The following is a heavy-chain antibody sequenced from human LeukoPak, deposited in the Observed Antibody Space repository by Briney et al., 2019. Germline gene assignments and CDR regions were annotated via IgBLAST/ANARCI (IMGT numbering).Heavy chain of an antibody. CDR2: IYHSGST. J-gene: IGHJ6*03. Sequence: SETLSLTCTVSGGSISSGGYYWSWIRQPPGKGLEWIGYIYHSGSTYYNPSLKSRVTISVDRSKNQFSLKLSSVTAADTAVYYCARGRGTVLRFLEWLSQAPYYYYYMDVWGKGTTVTVSS. CDR1: GGSISSGGYY. D-gene: IGHD3-3*01. CDR3: ARGRGTVLRFLEWLSQAPYYYYYMDV. V-gene: IGHV4-30-2*01.